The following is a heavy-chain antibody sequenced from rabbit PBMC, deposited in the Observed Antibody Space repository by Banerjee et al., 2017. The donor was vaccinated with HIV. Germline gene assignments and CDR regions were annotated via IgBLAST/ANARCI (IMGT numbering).Heavy chain of an antibody. CDR1: GFSFSSSDY. J-gene: IGHJ2*01. V-gene: IGHV1S40*01. Sequence: LEESGGDLVKPGASLTLTCTASGFSFSSSDYMCWVRQAPGKGLEWIACINTATGKGVYARWAKGRFTLSKTSSTTVTLQMTSLTVADTATYFCARNYVNAFDPWGQGTLVTVS. CDR2: INTATGKG. CDR3: ARNYVNAFDP. D-gene: IGHD1-1*01.